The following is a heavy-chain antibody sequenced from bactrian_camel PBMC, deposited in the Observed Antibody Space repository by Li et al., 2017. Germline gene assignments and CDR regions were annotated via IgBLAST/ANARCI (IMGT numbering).Heavy chain of an antibody. J-gene: IGHJ4*01. CDR1: GRTYYRYC. Sequence: VQLVESGGGSVPAGRFLRLSCAASGRTYYRYCMAWFRQFPGKEREEVAIIDTEGGRRYYADSVKGRFTISHDNAKNSVDLQMNSLKPDDTAVYYCAATGQMLSVAGCRTQGTQVTVS. V-gene: IGHV3S40*01. CDR2: IDTEGGRR. D-gene: IGHD1*01.